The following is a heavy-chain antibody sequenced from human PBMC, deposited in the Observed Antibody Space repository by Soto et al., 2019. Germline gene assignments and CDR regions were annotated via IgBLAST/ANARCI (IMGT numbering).Heavy chain of an antibody. CDR3: AKDVFEYSSSLGVYYYGMDV. CDR2: ISGSGGST. J-gene: IGHJ6*02. Sequence: PGGSLRLSCAASGFTFSSYAMSWVRQAPGKGLEWVSAISGSGGSTYYADSVKGRFTISRDNSKNTLYLQMNSLRAEDTAVYYCAKDVFEYSSSLGVYYYGMDVWGQGTTVTVSS. CDR1: GFTFSSYA. D-gene: IGHD6-6*01. V-gene: IGHV3-23*01.